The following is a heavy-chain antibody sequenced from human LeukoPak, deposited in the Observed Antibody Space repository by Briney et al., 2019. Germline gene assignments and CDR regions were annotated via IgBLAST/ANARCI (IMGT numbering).Heavy chain of an antibody. CDR3: AGGGQWLVQGY. V-gene: IGHV4-59*01. J-gene: IGHJ4*02. D-gene: IGHD6-19*01. CDR2: ISYSGST. Sequence: SETLSLTCTASGGSISSYYWNWIRQPPGKGLEWIGYISYSGSTNYNPSLKSRVTISLDTSKNQFSLKLSSVTAADTAVYYCAGGGQWLVQGYWGQGTLVTVSP. CDR1: GGSISSYY.